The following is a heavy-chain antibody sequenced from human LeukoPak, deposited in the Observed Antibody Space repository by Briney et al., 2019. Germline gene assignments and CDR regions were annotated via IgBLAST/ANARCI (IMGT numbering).Heavy chain of an antibody. V-gene: IGHV3-23*01. CDR1: GFTFSSYA. D-gene: IGHD3-22*01. CDR3: AKERTYYYDSSGYLFGY. J-gene: IGHJ4*02. CDR2: ISGSGGST. Sequence: GGSLRLSCAASGFTFSSYAMSWVRQAPGKGLEWVSAISGSGGSTYYADSVKGRFTISRDNSKNTRYLQMNSLRAEDTAVYYCAKERTYYYDSSGYLFGYWGQGTLVTVSS.